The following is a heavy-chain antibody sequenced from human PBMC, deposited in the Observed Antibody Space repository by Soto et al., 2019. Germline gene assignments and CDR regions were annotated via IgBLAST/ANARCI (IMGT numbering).Heavy chain of an antibody. CDR2: ISSSSSYI. CDR1: GFTFSSYS. Sequence: EVQLVESGGGLVKPGGSLRLSCAASGFTFSSYSMNWVRQAPGKGLEWVSSISSSSSYIYYADSVKGRFTISRDNAKNSLYLQMNSLRAEETAVYFWSRSQGRCLDFFYGMDVWGQGTTVTVSS. J-gene: IGHJ6*02. CDR3: SRSQGRCLDFFYGMDV. V-gene: IGHV3-21*01.